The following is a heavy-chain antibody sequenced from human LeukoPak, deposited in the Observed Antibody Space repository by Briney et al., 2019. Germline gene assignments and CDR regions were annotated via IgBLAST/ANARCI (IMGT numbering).Heavy chain of an antibody. D-gene: IGHD6-19*01. CDR3: ARGGYSSGWYTPREYDY. CDR2: IYQSGST. J-gene: IGHJ4*02. V-gene: IGHV4-39*07. Sequence: SETLSLTCTVSGGSISSSSHYWGWICQPPGKGLEWIGSIYQSGSTYYNPSLKSRVTLSVDTSKNQFSLKLSSVTAADTAVYYCARGGYSSGWYTPREYDYWGQGTLVTVSS. CDR1: GGSISSSSHY.